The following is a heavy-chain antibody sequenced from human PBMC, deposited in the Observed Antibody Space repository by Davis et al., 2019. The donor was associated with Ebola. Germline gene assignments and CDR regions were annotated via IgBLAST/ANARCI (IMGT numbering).Heavy chain of an antibody. V-gene: IGHV3-23*01. Sequence: GESLKISCAASGFTFSSYAMSWVRQAPGKGLEWVSGISANTAYINYADSVKGRFTISRDNSKNTVYLQMNSLRAEDTAVYYCAKMGDYADIFYFDYWGQGTLVTVSS. CDR3: AKMGDYADIFYFDY. J-gene: IGHJ4*02. D-gene: IGHD4-17*01. CDR1: GFTFSSYA. CDR2: ISANTAYI.